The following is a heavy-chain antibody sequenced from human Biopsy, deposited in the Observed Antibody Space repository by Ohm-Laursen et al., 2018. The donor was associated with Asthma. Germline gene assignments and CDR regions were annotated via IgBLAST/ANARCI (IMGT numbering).Heavy chain of an antibody. Sequence: SDTLSLTCVVYGGSFSAYYWSWIRQPPGKGLEWIAEINHSGSTNYNPSLKSRVTMSVDTSKNQLFLNLSSVTAADTAVYYCARAASTTVFWSGYSHNWFDPWGQGILVTVSS. J-gene: IGHJ5*02. CDR1: GGSFSAYY. D-gene: IGHD3-3*01. CDR3: ARAASTTVFWSGYSHNWFDP. V-gene: IGHV4-34*01. CDR2: INHSGST.